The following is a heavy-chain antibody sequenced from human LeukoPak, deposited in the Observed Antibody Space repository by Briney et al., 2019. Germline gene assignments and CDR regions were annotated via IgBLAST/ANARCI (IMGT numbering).Heavy chain of an antibody. CDR2: ISGSGGST. J-gene: IGHJ4*02. CDR1: GFTFSSYA. Sequence: GGSLRLSCAASGFTFSSYAMSWVRQAPGKGLEWVSAISGSGGSTYYADSVKGRFTISRDNSKNTLYLQMNSLRAEDTAVYYCAKLPLMYSSSSEFDYWGQGTLVTVSS. D-gene: IGHD6-6*01. V-gene: IGHV3-23*01. CDR3: AKLPLMYSSSSEFDY.